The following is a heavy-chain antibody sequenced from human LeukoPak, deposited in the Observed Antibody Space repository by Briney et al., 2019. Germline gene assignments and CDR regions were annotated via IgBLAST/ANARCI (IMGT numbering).Heavy chain of an antibody. D-gene: IGHD2-2*01. CDR2: FDPEDGET. CDR1: GYTLTELS. V-gene: IGHV1-24*01. Sequence: ASVKVSCKVSGYTLTELSMHWVRQAPGKGLEWMGGFDPEDGETIYAQKFQGRVTMTEDTSTDTAYMELSSLRSEDTAVYYCATDSREAFGVRRTVVPAAMADGAFDIWGQGTMVTVSS. J-gene: IGHJ3*02. CDR3: ATDSREAFGVRRTVVPAAMADGAFDI.